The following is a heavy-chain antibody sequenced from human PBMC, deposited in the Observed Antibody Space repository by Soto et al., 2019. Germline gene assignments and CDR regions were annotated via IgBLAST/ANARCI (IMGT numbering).Heavy chain of an antibody. J-gene: IGHJ4*02. CDR2: FSGRSGDT. CDR1: GFSISTHA. V-gene: IGHV3-23*01. D-gene: IGHD6-19*01. Sequence: GGSLRLSCVASGFSISTHALTWVRQAPGKGLEWVSSFSGRSGDTYYAASVKGRFTISGDGSKNTVILQMNNLRADDTALYYCARDSSAWPNYFDSWGQGIQVTVSS. CDR3: ARDSSAWPNYFDS.